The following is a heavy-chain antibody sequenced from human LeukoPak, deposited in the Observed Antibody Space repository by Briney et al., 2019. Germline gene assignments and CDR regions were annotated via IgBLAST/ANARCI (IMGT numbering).Heavy chain of an antibody. J-gene: IGHJ4*02. Sequence: SETLSLTCTVSGGSISNYYWSWIRQRAGKGLEWIGRIYTSGSTNYNPSLKSRVTMSVDTSKNQCSLKLSSVTVADTAAYFLAHCSGGNCYWGQGTLVTVSS. D-gene: IGHD2-15*01. CDR1: GGSISNYY. CDR2: IYTSGST. CDR3: AHCSGGNCY. V-gene: IGHV4-4*07.